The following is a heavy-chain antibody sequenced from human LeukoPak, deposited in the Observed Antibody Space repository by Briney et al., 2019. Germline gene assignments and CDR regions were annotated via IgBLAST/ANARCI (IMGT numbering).Heavy chain of an antibody. CDR1: GDSFRSYH. D-gene: IGHD3-3*01. V-gene: IGHV4-59*01. CDR2: IYYSGST. J-gene: IGHJ5*01. Sequence: SETLSLTCTVSGDSFRSYHWSWIRQPPGKGLGWIGYIYYSGSTNYNPSLKSRVTISVDTSKNQFSLKLNSVTAADTAVYYCARGRNLEWFDYWGQGALVTVSS. CDR3: ARGRNLEWFDY.